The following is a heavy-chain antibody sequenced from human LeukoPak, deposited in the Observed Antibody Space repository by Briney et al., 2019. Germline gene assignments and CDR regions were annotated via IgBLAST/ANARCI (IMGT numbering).Heavy chain of an antibody. J-gene: IGHJ3*02. CDR3: ARATTVVTLDGAFDI. D-gene: IGHD4-23*01. CDR1: GYTFTSYD. Sequence: SVKVSCKASGYTFTSYDINWVRQATGQGLEWMGGIIPIFGTANYAQKFQGRVTITADESTSTAYMELSSLRSEDTAVYYCARATTVVTLDGAFDIWGQGTMVTVSS. V-gene: IGHV1-69*13. CDR2: IIPIFGTA.